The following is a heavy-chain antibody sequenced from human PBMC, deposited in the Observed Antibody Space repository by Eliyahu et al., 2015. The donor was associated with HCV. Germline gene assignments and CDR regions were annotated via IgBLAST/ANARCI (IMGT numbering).Heavy chain of an antibody. CDR2: IYYSGNT. J-gene: IGHJ5*02. D-gene: IGHD3-22*01. CDR1: GGSIGGEXYY. Sequence: QLQLQESGPGQLKPSETLSLTCTVSGGSIGGEXYYWAWLRQPPGQGLEWIGGIYYSGNTYPNSPLKNRVTVSVDTSKNLFSLSLRSVTPADTAVYYCARHRYSRDYYPGNWFGPWGQGTLVTVSS. CDR3: ARHRYSRDYYPGNWFGP. V-gene: IGHV4-39*01.